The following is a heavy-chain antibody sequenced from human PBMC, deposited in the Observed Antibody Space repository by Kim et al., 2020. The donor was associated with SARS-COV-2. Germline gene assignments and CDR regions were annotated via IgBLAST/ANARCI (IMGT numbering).Heavy chain of an antibody. D-gene: IGHD3-16*01. CDR3: ARDRDYYYYCPAV. Sequence: SETLSLTCTVSGGFISDYCGSWIRQSAGKGLEWIGRICTSGSIDYNPSLKSRASMSLDRSTGQFSLSLTSVTAADTAIYHCARDRDYYYYCPAVWAQGTT. J-gene: IGHJ6*01. CDR2: ICTSGSI. CDR1: GGFISDYC. V-gene: IGHV4-4*07.